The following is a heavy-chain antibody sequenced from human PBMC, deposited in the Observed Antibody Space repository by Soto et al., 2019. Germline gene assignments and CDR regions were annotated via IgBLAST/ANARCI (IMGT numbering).Heavy chain of an antibody. J-gene: IGHJ6*03. CDR3: AGNCSSTSCYEDYYYYYMDV. Sequence: SETLSLTCTVSGGSISRSSYYWGWIRQPPGKGLEWIGSIYYSGSTYYNPSLKSRVTISVDTSKNQFSLKLSSVTAADTAVYYCAGNCSSTSCYEDYYYYYMDVWGKGTTVT. D-gene: IGHD2-2*01. V-gene: IGHV4-39*01. CDR1: GGSISRSSYY. CDR2: IYYSGST.